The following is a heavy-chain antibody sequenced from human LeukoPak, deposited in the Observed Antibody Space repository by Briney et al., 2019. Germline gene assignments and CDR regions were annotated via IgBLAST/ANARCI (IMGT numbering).Heavy chain of an antibody. CDR1: GFTFHDYA. CDR2: ISWDGGST. V-gene: IGHV3-43D*03. Sequence: GGSLRLSCAASGFTFHDYAMHWVRQAPGKGLEWVSLISWDGGSTYYADSVKGRFTISRDNAKNTLYLQMNSLRAEDTAAYYCARDGGISRVRGVRPPYYYYYMDVWGKGTTVTISS. CDR3: ARDGGISRVRGVRPPYYYYYMDV. J-gene: IGHJ6*03. D-gene: IGHD3-10*01.